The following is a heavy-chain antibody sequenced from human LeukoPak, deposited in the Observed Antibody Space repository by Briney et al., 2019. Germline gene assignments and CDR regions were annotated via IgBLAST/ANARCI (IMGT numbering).Heavy chain of an antibody. J-gene: IGHJ4*02. CDR1: GFPFSSYG. D-gene: IGHD3-22*01. Sequence: GGSLRLSCDASGFPFSSYGMSWVRQAPGKGLEWVSAVSGDGGRTYYAASVRGRFTISRDNSKDTLYLAMNSLRAEDTAVYYCAKDPLYYDSSGYYFRTLYYFDYWGQGTLVTVSS. CDR2: VSGDGGRT. CDR3: AKDPLYYDSSGYYFRTLYYFDY. V-gene: IGHV3-23*01.